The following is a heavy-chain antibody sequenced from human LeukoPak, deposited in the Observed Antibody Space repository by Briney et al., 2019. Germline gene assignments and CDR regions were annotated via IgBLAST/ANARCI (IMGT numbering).Heavy chain of an antibody. CDR2: INPNSGGT. D-gene: IGHD6-19*01. Sequence: ASVKVSCKASGYTFTGYYMHWVRQAPGQGLEWMGRINPNSGGTNYAQKFQGRVTMTRDTSISTAYMELSSLRSEDTAVYYCATAKPDYSSGWYYADYYYGMDVWGQGTTVTVSS. CDR1: GYTFTGYY. V-gene: IGHV1-2*06. CDR3: ATAKPDYSSGWYYADYYYGMDV. J-gene: IGHJ6*02.